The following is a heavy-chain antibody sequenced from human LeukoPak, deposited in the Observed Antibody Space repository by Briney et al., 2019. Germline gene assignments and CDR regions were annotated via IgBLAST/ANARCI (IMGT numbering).Heavy chain of an antibody. CDR3: ARDYPPGHKGSGSPYYFDY. CDR2: IIPIFGIA. D-gene: IGHD3-10*01. CDR1: GGTFSSYA. V-gene: IGHV1-69*04. J-gene: IGHJ4*02. Sequence: SVKVSCKASGGTFSSYAISWVRQAPGQGLEWMGRIIPIFGIANYAQKFQGRVTITADKSTSTAYMELSSLRSEDTAVYYCARDYPPGHKGSGSPYYFDYWGQGTLVTVSS.